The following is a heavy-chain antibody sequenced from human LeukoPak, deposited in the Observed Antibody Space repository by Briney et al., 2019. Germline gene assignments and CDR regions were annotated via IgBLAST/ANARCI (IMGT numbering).Heavy chain of an antibody. CDR1: GGSFSGHY. Sequence: SETLSLTCAVYGGSFSGHYWTWIRQAPGKGLEWIGESTHTGSTNYNSSLTSRVTISVDTSKNQFSLKLTSVSAADTAVYHCARGRTGAAALDFWGPGTLVTVSS. J-gene: IGHJ4*02. V-gene: IGHV4-34*01. CDR3: ARGRTGAAALDF. CDR2: STHTGST. D-gene: IGHD2-2*01.